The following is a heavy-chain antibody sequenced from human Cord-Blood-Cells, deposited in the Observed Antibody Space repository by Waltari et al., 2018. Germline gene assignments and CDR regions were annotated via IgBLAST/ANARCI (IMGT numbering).Heavy chain of an antibody. V-gene: IGHV1-3*01. CDR3: ARGATTVTTAGYFQH. CDR1: AYTFTSYA. CDR2: INAGNSNT. J-gene: IGHJ1*01. D-gene: IGHD4-17*01. Sequence: QVQLVQSGAEAKKPGASVKLSCKASAYTFTSYAMHCVHQPAGQRLEWMGWINAGNSNTKYSPQFQGRVTITRDTSASTAYMELSSMRSEDTAVYYCARGATTVTTAGYFQHWGQGTLVTVSS.